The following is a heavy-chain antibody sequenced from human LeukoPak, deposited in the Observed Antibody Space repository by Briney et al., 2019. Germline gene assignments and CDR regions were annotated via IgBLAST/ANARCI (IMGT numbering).Heavy chain of an antibody. CDR2: IYYSGST. CDR1: GDSISSGDYY. Sequence: KTSQTLSLTCTVSGDSISSGDYYWSWIRQPPGKGLEWIGYIYYSGSTYYNPSLKSRVTISVDTSKNQFSLKLSSVTAADTAVYYCARDYCSGGSCYLRPWGQGTLVTVSS. D-gene: IGHD2-15*01. J-gene: IGHJ5*02. CDR3: ARDYCSGGSCYLRP. V-gene: IGHV4-30-4*01.